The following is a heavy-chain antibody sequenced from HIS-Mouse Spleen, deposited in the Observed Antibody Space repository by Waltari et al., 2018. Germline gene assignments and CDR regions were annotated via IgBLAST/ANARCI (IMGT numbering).Heavy chain of an antibody. CDR1: GSTFRSYW. CDR2: IKQDGSEK. V-gene: IGHV3-7*01. D-gene: IGHD3-9*01. J-gene: IGHJ4*02. Sequence: EVQLVESGGGLVQPGGSLRLSCPASGSTFRSYWMSWVRQAPGKGLEWVANIKQDGSEKYYVDSVKGRFTISRDNAKNSLYLQMNSLRAEDTAVYYCARLTYYFDYWGQGTLVTVSS. CDR3: ARLTYYFDY.